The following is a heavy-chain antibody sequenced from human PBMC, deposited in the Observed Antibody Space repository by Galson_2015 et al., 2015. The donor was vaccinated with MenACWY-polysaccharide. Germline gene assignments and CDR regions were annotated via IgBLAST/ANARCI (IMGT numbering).Heavy chain of an antibody. Sequence: SLRLSCAASGFTFSNYHMNWVRQAPGKGLEWISYTSTSGVTIYYADSVRGRFTISRDNARNLVYLQMNSLRAEDTAVYFCARDRGSYDALDFWGPGTMVTVSS. J-gene: IGHJ3*01. CDR3: ARDRGSYDALDF. D-gene: IGHD1-26*01. CDR2: TSTSGVTI. V-gene: IGHV3-48*03. CDR1: GFTFSNYH.